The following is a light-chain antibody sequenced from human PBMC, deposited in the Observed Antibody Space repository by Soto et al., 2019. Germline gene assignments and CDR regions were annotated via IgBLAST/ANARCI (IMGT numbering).Light chain of an antibody. CDR3: CSYAGTNPSYV. CDR2: DVN. V-gene: IGLV2-23*02. J-gene: IGLJ1*01. CDR1: TSDVGTHNL. Sequence: QSALTQPASVSGSPGQSITISCTGSTSDVGTHNLVSWYQHHPGKAPQLLIYDVNKRPSGISNRFSGSKSGNTASLTISGLQAEDEADYHCCSYAGTNPSYVFGTGTKVTGL.